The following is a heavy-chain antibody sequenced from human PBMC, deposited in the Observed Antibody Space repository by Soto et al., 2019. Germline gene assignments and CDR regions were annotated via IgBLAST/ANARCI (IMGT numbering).Heavy chain of an antibody. D-gene: IGHD6-6*01. V-gene: IGHV3-23*01. Sequence: PGGSLRLSCAASGFTFSSYAMSWVRQAPGKGLEWVSAISGSGGSTYYADSVKGRFTISRDNSKNTLYLQMNSQRAEDTAVYYCAKDGEYSSSWEYYYYYGMDVWGQGTTVTVSS. J-gene: IGHJ6*02. CDR3: AKDGEYSSSWEYYYYYGMDV. CDR1: GFTFSSYA. CDR2: ISGSGGST.